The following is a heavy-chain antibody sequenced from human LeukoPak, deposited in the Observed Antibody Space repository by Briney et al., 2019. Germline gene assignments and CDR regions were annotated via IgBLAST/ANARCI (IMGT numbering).Heavy chain of an antibody. CDR3: ARGYSSTEIDY. CDR2: ISAYNGNT. D-gene: IGHD6-13*01. CDR1: GYTFTGYY. Sequence: ASVKVSCKASGYTFTGYYMHWVRQAPGQGLEWMGWISAYNGNTNYAQKLQGRVTMTTDTSTSTAYMELRSLRSDDTAVYYCARGYSSTEIDYWGQGTLVTVSS. V-gene: IGHV1-18*04. J-gene: IGHJ4*02.